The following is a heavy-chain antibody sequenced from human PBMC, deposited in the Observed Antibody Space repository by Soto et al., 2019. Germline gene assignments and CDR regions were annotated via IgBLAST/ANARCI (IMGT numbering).Heavy chain of an antibody. CDR3: AKVRSSSWPANPNVDDYYYYYGMDV. V-gene: IGHV3-23*01. CDR2: ISGSGGST. J-gene: IGHJ6*02. Sequence: GGSLRLSCAASGFTFSSYAMSWVRQAPGKGLEWVSAISGSGGSTYYADSVKGRFTISRDNSKNTLYLQMNSLRAEDTAVYYCAKVRSSSWPANPNVDDYYYYYGMDVWGQGTTVTVSS. CDR1: GFTFSSYA. D-gene: IGHD6-13*01.